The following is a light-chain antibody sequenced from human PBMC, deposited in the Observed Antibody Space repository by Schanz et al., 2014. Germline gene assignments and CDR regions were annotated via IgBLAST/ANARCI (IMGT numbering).Light chain of an antibody. CDR3: QQRHTWPLT. CDR2: DAS. CDR1: QSVNSY. V-gene: IGKV3-11*01. J-gene: IGKJ5*01. Sequence: EIVLTQSPVTLSLYPGERATLSCRASQSVNSYLAWYQQKPGLAPRLLIYDASNRATGIPARFSGSGSGTYFTLTISSLEPEDFAVYFCQQRHTWPLTFGQGTRLDIK.